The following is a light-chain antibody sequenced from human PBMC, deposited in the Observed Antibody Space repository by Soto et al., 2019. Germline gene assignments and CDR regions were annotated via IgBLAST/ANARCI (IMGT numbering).Light chain of an antibody. J-gene: IGLJ2*01. Sequence: QAVLTQPASLSATPGEKVTISCSGRVSNIGRNYVSWYRQFPGTAPQLLIYDDNKRHSGVPDRLSGSRYGTSASLAIAGLQPGDEADYYCGTWDESLGAGVFDGGTQLTVL. CDR3: GTWDESLGAGV. CDR2: DDN. CDR1: VSNIGRNY. V-gene: IGLV1-51*01.